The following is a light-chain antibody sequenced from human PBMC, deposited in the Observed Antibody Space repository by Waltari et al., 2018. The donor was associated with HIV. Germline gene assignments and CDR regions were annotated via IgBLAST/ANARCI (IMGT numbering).Light chain of an antibody. CDR3: AVWDDSLRGGV. CDR2: ANN. J-gene: IGLJ3*02. V-gene: IGLV1-47*01. Sequence: QSVLTQPLSASGTPGQRVTISCSGSSSHIGDFSVSWYQHLPGAAPKLLIYANNQRPSGVPDRFSGPGFGTSASLAISGLRSEDEAVYSCAVWDDSLRGGVFGGGTKLTVL. CDR1: SSHIGDFS.